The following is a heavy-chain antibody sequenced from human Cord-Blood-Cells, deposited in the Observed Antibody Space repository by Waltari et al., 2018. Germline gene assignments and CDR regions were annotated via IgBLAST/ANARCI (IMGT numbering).Heavy chain of an antibody. J-gene: IGHJ2*01. Sequence: QVQLVESGGGVVQPGRSLRLSCAASGFTFSSYGMHWVRQAPGKGLELVAVIWYDGSKKYYADSVKGRFTISRDNSKNTLYLQMNSLRAEDTAVYYCARELDWGSAWYFDLWGRGTLVTVSS. CDR3: ARELDWGSAWYFDL. V-gene: IGHV3-33*01. CDR2: IWYDGSKK. D-gene: IGHD7-27*01. CDR1: GFTFSSYG.